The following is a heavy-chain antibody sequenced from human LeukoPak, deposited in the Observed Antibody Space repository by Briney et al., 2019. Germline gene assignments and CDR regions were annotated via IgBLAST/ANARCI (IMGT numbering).Heavy chain of an antibody. CDR3: ARGLSYCTNGVCSTPYFDY. CDR1: GGSFSGYY. D-gene: IGHD2-8*01. V-gene: IGHV4-34*01. CDR2: INHSGST. Sequence: SETLSLTCAVYGGSFSGYYWSWIRQPPGKGLEWIGEINHSGSTNYNPFLKSRVTISVDTSKNQFSLKLSSVTAADTAVYYCARGLSYCTNGVCSTPYFDYWGQGTLVTVSS. J-gene: IGHJ4*02.